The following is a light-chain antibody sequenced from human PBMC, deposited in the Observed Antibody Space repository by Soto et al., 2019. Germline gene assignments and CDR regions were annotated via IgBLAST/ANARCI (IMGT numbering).Light chain of an antibody. V-gene: IGKV3-15*01. CDR3: QQYNNWPRT. J-gene: IGKJ1*01. Sequence: EIVMTQSPATLSVSPGERATLSCRASQSVSRNLAWYKKKTGQATRILIYGASTRDTGIPDRVSGSGSGTEFTLTISSLQSEDCAVYYGQQYNNWPRTFGQGTKVDI. CDR1: QSVSRN. CDR2: GAS.